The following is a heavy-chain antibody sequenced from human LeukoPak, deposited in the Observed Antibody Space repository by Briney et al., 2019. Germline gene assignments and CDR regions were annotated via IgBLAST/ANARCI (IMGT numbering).Heavy chain of an antibody. CDR3: AISVDILTA. V-gene: IGHV3-30*03. CDR2: ISYDGSNK. Sequence: GGSLRLSCAASGFTFSSYGMHWVRQAPGKGLEWVAVISYDGSNKYYADSVRGRFTISRDNSENTLYLQMNSLRAEDTAVYYCAISVDILTAWGQGTLVTVSS. D-gene: IGHD3-9*01. J-gene: IGHJ4*02. CDR1: GFTFSSYG.